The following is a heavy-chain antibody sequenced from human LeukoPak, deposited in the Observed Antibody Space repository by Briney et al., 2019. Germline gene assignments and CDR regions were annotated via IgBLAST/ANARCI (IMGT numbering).Heavy chain of an antibody. CDR1: GGSITSTTSY. V-gene: IGHV4-39*01. D-gene: IGHD3-10*01. Sequence: SETLSLTCTVPGGSITSTTSYWGWIRQASGKGLEWIGPIYYSGSTYYNPSLSSRFTISLDTSKNQFSRSLPFLTAADTAVYFCARYASGSSAFDSWGQGTLVTVSS. J-gene: IGHJ4*02. CDR2: IYYSGST. CDR3: ARYASGSSAFDS.